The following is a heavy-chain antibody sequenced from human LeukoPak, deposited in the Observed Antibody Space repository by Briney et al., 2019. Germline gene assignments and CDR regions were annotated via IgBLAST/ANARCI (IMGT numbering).Heavy chain of an antibody. Sequence: PGGSLRLSCAASGFTFISHSMNWVRQAPGKGLEWVSYISISSSTIYYADSLKGRFTISRDNAKNSLYLQMNSLRSEDTAVYYCARGAYYYEAWGPGTLVTVSS. D-gene: IGHD3-22*01. CDR1: GFTFISHS. CDR2: ISISSSTI. V-gene: IGHV3-48*01. CDR3: ARGAYYYEA. J-gene: IGHJ5*02.